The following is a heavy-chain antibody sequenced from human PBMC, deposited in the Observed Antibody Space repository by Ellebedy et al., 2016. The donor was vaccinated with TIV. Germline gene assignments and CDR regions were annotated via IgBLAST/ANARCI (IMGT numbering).Heavy chain of an antibody. CDR2: MSYDGSNK. V-gene: IGHV3-30*01. Sequence: GESLKISCAASGFPFSTHSMHWVRQAPGKGLEWVALMSYDGSNKFYADSVKGRFTISRDNSKNTRYLEMNSLRPEDTAVYYCASSSDYGDYRPFDYWGQGTLVTVSS. D-gene: IGHD4-17*01. J-gene: IGHJ4*02. CDR1: GFPFSTHS. CDR3: ASSSDYGDYRPFDY.